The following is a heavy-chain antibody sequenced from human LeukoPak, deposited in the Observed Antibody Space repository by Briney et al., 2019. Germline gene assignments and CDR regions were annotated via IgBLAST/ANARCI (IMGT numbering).Heavy chain of an antibody. V-gene: IGHV5-51*01. D-gene: IGHD1-26*01. J-gene: IGHJ4*02. CDR2: IYPGDSDT. Sequence: GESLKISCKGSGYSFINNWIGWVRQMPGKGLEWMGIIYPGDSDTRYSPSFQGQVTITADKSISTAYLQWSSLKASDTAMYYCARHNSGSYYSWFDYWGQGTLVTVSS. CDR1: GYSFINNW. CDR3: ARHNSGSYYSWFDY.